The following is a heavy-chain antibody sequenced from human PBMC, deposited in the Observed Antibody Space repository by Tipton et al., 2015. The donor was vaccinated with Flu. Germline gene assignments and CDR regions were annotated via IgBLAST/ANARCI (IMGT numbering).Heavy chain of an antibody. Sequence: TLPLTCTVSGGSISTTIYYWGWVRQPPGKGLEWIGSIYYSGTTYYNPSLKSRVAISIDASKNQFSLDLTSLTAADTAVYYCARDLWNDRRAYYYYGVDVWGQGTTVTVPS. J-gene: IGHJ6*02. CDR1: GGSISTTIYY. V-gene: IGHV4-39*07. D-gene: IGHD1-1*01. CDR3: ARDLWNDRRAYYYYGVDV. CDR2: IYYSGTT.